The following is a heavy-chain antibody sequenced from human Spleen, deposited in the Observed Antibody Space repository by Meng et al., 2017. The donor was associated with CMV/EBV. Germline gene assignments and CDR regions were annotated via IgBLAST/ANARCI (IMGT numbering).Heavy chain of an antibody. CDR2: ISSSSSTI. Sequence: GESLKISCAASGFTFSSYEMNWVRQAPGKGLEWVSYISSSSSTIYYADSVKGRFTISRDNAKNSLYLQMNSLRAEDTAVYYCARAVGAIGHGYFQHWGQGTLVTVSS. CDR3: ARAVGAIGHGYFQH. CDR1: GFTFSSYE. V-gene: IGHV3-48*03. D-gene: IGHD1-26*01. J-gene: IGHJ1*01.